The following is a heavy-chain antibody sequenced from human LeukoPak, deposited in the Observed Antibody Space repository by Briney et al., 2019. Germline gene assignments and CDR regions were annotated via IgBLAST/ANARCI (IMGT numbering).Heavy chain of an antibody. CDR1: GSTFTGYF. J-gene: IGHJ3*01. D-gene: IGHD2-21*01. CDR3: ARFWHCGISTCRAVNAFDF. Sequence: ASVKVSCKTSGSTFTGYFIHWVRQAPGQGLEWMGWIHTNDGATNYAHKFQGRVTMTKDTSIRTAYMELSSLRSDDTALYYCARFWHCGISTCRAVNAFDFWGQGTVVTVSS. CDR2: IHTNDGAT. V-gene: IGHV1-2*02.